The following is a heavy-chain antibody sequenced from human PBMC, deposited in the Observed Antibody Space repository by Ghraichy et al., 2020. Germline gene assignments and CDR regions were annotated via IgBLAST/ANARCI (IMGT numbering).Heavy chain of an antibody. Sequence: SETLSLTCTVSDDSISSSNYYWAWLRQPPGKGLEWIGGIYHTANTDYNPSLRGRVSISIDTSKKEYSLKLNSVTAADTAVYYCARHEMSTMLDHWGQGALVTVSS. CDR1: DDSISSSNYY. D-gene: IGHD5/OR15-5a*01. V-gene: IGHV4-39*01. CDR2: IYHTANT. CDR3: ARHEMSTMLDH. J-gene: IGHJ4*02.